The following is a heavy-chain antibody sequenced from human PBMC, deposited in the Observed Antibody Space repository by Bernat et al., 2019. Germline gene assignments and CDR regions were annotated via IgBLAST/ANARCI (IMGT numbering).Heavy chain of an antibody. V-gene: IGHV4-31*03. J-gene: IGHJ5*02. CDR3: ERMGIAAAGLRSNWFDP. CDR1: GGSISSGGYY. Sequence: QVHLQESGPGLVKPSQTLSLTCTVSGGSISSGGYYWSWIRQHPGKGLEWIGYIYYSGSTYYNPSLKSRVTISVDTSKNQFSLKLSSGAAAATAVYYCERMGIAAAGLRSNWFDPWGQGTLVTVSS. CDR2: IYYSGST. D-gene: IGHD6-13*01.